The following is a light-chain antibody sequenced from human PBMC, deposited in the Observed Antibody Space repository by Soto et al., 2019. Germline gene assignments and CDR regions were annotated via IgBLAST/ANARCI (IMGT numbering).Light chain of an antibody. J-gene: IGLJ2*01. V-gene: IGLV2-14*01. Sequence: QSALTQPASVSGSPGQSITIYCTGTSSDVGGYNYVSWYQQHPGKAPKLMIYEVSNRPSGVSNRFSGSKSGNTASLTISGLQAEDEADYYCSSYTSSSTVVFGVGTKLTVL. CDR1: SSDVGGYNY. CDR2: EVS. CDR3: SSYTSSSTVV.